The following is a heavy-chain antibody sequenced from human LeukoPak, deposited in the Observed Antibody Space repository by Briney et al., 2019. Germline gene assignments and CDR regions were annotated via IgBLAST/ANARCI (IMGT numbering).Heavy chain of an antibody. V-gene: IGHV1-2*05. J-gene: IGHJ4*01. CDR2: ISPESGST. Sequence: ASVKVSCKASGYSFIGYYIHWVRQTPGQGLEWLGRISPESGSTLYAQKFLGRVTLTKDTSITTAYMELTSLTSDDTGMYFCARTDYGDCYDYWGQGTLVTVSS. D-gene: IGHD4-17*01. CDR3: ARTDYGDCYDY. CDR1: GYSFIGYY.